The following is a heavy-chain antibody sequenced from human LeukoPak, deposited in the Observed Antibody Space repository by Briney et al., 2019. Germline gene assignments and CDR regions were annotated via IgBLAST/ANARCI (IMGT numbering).Heavy chain of an antibody. Sequence: SETLSLTCAVYGGSFSGYYWSWIRQPPGKGLEWIGEINHSGSTNYNPSLKSRVTISVDTSKNQFSLKLSSVTAADTAVYYCARGGGYYDFWSGYLSWFDPWGQGTLVTVSS. J-gene: IGHJ5*02. D-gene: IGHD3-3*01. CDR2: INHSGST. CDR3: ARGGGYYDFWSGYLSWFDP. CDR1: GGSFSGYY. V-gene: IGHV4-34*01.